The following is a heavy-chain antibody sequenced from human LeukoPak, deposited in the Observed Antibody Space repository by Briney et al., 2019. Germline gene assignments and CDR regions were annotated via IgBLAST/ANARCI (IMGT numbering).Heavy chain of an antibody. V-gene: IGHV1-18*01. CDR1: NYTFTDYA. Sequence: ASVKVSCMAFNYTFTDYAITWVRQAPGQGLEWMAWISTYNGNTEYAQKFQGRVTVTTDTSTSTAYMELRSLRADDTALYYCAKNEVWWLPDSWGQGTLVTVSS. J-gene: IGHJ4*02. CDR2: ISTYNGNT. CDR3: AKNEVWWLPDS. D-gene: IGHD5-12*01.